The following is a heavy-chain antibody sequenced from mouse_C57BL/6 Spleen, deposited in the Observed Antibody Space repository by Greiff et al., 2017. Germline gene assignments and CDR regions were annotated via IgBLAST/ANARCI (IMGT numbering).Heavy chain of an antibody. D-gene: IGHD1-1*01. J-gene: IGHJ1*03. CDR3: ARGGTTVVAKYFDV. Sequence: VQLPQSGAELVRPGTSVKVSCKASGYAFTNYLIEWVKQRPGQGLEWIGVINPGSGGTNYNEQFKGKATLTADKSSSTAYMQLSSLTSEDSAVYFGARGGTTVVAKYFDVWGTGTTVTVSS. CDR1: GYAFTNYL. V-gene: IGHV1-54*01. CDR2: INPGSGGT.